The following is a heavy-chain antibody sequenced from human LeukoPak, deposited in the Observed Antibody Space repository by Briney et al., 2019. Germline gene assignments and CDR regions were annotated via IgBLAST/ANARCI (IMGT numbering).Heavy chain of an antibody. CDR2: ISGSGTTM. D-gene: IGHD6-19*01. CDR3: ARSVQWLPY. Sequence: GGSLRLSCVASGFTFSSYEMNCLRQSPGKGLEWVSYISGSGTTMYYADSVKGRFTISRDNAKNSLYLQMNSLRAEDTAIYYCARSVQWLPYWGQGTLVTVSS. J-gene: IGHJ4*02. V-gene: IGHV3-48*03. CDR1: GFTFSSYE.